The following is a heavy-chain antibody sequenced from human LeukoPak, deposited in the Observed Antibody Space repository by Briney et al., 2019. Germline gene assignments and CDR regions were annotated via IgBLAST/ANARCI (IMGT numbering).Heavy chain of an antibody. CDR3: ARAQLNYYDSSGYYPPFDY. Sequence: GRSLRLSCAASGFTFDDYAMNWVRQAPGKGLEWVSYISSSGSTIYYADSVKGRFTISRDNAKNSLYLQMNSLRAEDTAVYYCARAQLNYYDSSGYYPPFDYWGQGTLVTVSS. V-gene: IGHV3-48*03. D-gene: IGHD3-22*01. CDR2: ISSSGSTI. J-gene: IGHJ4*02. CDR1: GFTFDDYA.